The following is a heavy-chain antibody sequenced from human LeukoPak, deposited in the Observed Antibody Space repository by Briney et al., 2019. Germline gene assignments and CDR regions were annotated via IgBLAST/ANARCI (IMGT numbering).Heavy chain of an antibody. J-gene: IGHJ4*02. CDR1: GYTFTGYY. V-gene: IGHV1-46*03. Sequence: ASVKVSCKASGYTFTGYYMHWVRQAPGQGLEWMGIINPSGGSTSYAQKFQGRVTMTRDTSTSTVYMELSSLRSEDTAVYYCARKVGATWGDYYFDYWGQGTLVTVSS. CDR2: INPSGGST. CDR3: ARKVGATWGDYYFDY. D-gene: IGHD1-26*01.